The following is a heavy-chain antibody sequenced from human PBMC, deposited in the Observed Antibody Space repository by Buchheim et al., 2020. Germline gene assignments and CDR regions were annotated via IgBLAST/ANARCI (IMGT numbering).Heavy chain of an antibody. Sequence: EVQLVESGGGLVQPGGSLSLSCAASGFTFGTYSMSWVRQAPGKGLEWVVNINRDGSEKYYVGSVKGRFTISRDNAKSSLFLQMNSLRGEDTAVYYCARIGYCGSTSCILFDYWGQGTL. V-gene: IGHV3-7*01. CDR1: GFTFGTYS. D-gene: IGHD2-2*01. CDR3: ARIGYCGSTSCILFDY. J-gene: IGHJ4*02. CDR2: INRDGSEK.